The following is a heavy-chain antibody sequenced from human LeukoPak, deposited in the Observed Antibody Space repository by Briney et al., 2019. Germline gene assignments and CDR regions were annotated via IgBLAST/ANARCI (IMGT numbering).Heavy chain of an antibody. V-gene: IGHV4-59*01. CDR2: IYYSGST. CDR1: GGSISSYY. D-gene: IGHD3-10*01. Sequence: PSETLSLTCTVSGGSISSYYWSWIRQPPGKGLEWIGYIYYSGSTNYNPSLKSRVTISVDTSKNQFSLKLSSVTAADTAVYYCARTRVRGVIMRTYYYGMDVWGQGTTVTVSS. J-gene: IGHJ6*02. CDR3: ARTRVRGVIMRTYYYGMDV.